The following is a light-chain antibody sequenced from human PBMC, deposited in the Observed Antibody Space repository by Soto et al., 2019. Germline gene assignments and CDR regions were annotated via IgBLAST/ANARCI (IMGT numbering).Light chain of an antibody. Sequence: TLSLSPGERATLSCRASQTITPTFLAWYQQKPGQAPRLLIYGASSRATDIPDRFSGSGSGTDFNLTISKLEPEDFAVYYCQQFGVSPTFGGGTKVDI. CDR2: GAS. CDR1: QTITPTF. V-gene: IGKV3-20*01. J-gene: IGKJ4*01. CDR3: QQFGVSPT.